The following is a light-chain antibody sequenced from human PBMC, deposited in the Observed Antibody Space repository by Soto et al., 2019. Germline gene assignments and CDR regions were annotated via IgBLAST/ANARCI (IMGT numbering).Light chain of an antibody. CDR3: QPYNNWPLT. CDR1: QGIGDT. Sequence: EIVITQSPTTLSVSPGEGATPSCRASQGIGDTLAWYQHKPGQTPRLLIYDTSTRATGVPTRFSGSRSGAEFTLTINSLQSEDFAVYYCQPYNNWPLTFGGGTKVDIK. CDR2: DTS. V-gene: IGKV3-15*01. J-gene: IGKJ4*01.